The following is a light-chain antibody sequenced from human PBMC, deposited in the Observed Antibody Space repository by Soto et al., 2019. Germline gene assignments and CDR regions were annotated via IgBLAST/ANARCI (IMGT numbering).Light chain of an antibody. V-gene: IGLV1-47*01. Sequence: QSVLTQPPSASGTPGQRVTISCSGSSSNIGSNYVYWYQQLPGTAPNLLIYRNNQRPSGVPDRFSGSKSGTSASLAISGLRSEDEADYYCAAWDDSLSVYYVFGTGTKVTVL. CDR1: SSNIGSNY. CDR2: RNN. J-gene: IGLJ1*01. CDR3: AAWDDSLSVYYV.